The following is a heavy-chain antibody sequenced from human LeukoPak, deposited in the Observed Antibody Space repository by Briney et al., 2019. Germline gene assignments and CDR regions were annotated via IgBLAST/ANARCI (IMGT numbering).Heavy chain of an antibody. CDR2: IYYSGST. Sequence: SETLSLTCTVSGGSISSSSYYWGWIRQPPGKGLEWIGSIYYSGSTYYNPSLKSRVTISVDTSKNQFSLKLSSVTAADTAVYYCARGRVRGNSGIDYWGQGTLVTVSS. CDR3: ARGRVRGNSGIDY. V-gene: IGHV4-39*07. D-gene: IGHD4-23*01. CDR1: GGSISSSSYY. J-gene: IGHJ4*02.